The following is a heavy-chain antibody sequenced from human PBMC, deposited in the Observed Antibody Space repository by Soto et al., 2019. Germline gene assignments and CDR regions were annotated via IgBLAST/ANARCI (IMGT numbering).Heavy chain of an antibody. D-gene: IGHD2-21*02. Sequence: QVQLVQSGAEVKKPGSSVKVSCKASGGTFSSYAISWVRQAPGQGLEWMGGIIPIFGTANYAQKFQGRVTITADESTSTDYMELSSLRSEDTAVYYCARDRGPRAYCGGDCYSPDAFDIWGQGTMVTVSS. CDR1: GGTFSSYA. CDR2: IIPIFGTA. V-gene: IGHV1-69*01. CDR3: ARDRGPRAYCGGDCYSPDAFDI. J-gene: IGHJ3*02.